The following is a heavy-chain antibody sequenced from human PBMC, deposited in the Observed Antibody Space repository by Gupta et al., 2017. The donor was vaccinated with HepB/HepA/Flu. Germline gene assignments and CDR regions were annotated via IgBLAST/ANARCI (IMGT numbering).Heavy chain of an antibody. V-gene: IGHV3-48*03. CDR3: ARDWSEAFDV. CDR1: GFTFSTYE. J-gene: IGHJ3*01. Sequence: EVQLVESGGGLVQPGGSLRLSCAASGFTFSTYEMNWVRQAPGKGLEWVSYISNSGSIIYYADSVKGRFTISRDNAKNSLHLQMDSLRAEDTAVYYCARDWSEAFDVWGQGTMVTVSS. CDR2: ISNSGSII.